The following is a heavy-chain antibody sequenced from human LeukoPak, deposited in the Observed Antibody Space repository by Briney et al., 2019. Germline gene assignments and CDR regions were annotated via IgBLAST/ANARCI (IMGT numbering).Heavy chain of an antibody. CDR2: ISSSSSYI. V-gene: IGHV3-21*01. CDR1: GFTFSSYS. CDR3: ARDLRITIFGVVTPPFYYYMDV. D-gene: IGHD3-3*01. J-gene: IGHJ6*03. Sequence: GGSLRLSCAASGFTFSSYSMNWARQAPGKGLEWVSSISSSSSYIYYADSVKGRFTISRDNAKNSLYLQMNSLRAEDTAVYYCARDLRITIFGVVTPPFYYYMDVWGKGTTVTVSS.